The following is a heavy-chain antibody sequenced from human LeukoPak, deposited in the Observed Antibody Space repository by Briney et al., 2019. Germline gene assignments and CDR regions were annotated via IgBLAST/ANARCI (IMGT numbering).Heavy chain of an antibody. J-gene: IGHJ6*03. CDR3: ARHRRYGSGSYYPSGYYYYYMDV. CDR1: GGSFSGYY. Sequence: SETLSLTCAVYGGSFSGYYWSWIRQPPGKGLEWIGEINHSGSTNYNPSLKSRVTISVDTSKNQFSLKLSSVTAADTAVYYCARHRRYGSGSYYPSGYYYYYMDVWGKGTTVTISS. CDR2: INHSGST. V-gene: IGHV4-34*01. D-gene: IGHD3-10*01.